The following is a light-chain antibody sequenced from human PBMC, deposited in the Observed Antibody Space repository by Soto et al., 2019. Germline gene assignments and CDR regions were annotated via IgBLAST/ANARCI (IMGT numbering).Light chain of an antibody. Sequence: QSVLTQPASVSGSPGQSITISCTGTSSDVGGYNFVSWYQQHPGKAPKLLIYDVSDRPSGVSNRFSGSKSGNTASLTNSGLQAEDEDDYYCSSYTISSTYVFGTGTKVPVL. CDR3: SSYTISSTYV. V-gene: IGLV2-14*01. CDR2: DVS. J-gene: IGLJ1*01. CDR1: SSDVGGYNF.